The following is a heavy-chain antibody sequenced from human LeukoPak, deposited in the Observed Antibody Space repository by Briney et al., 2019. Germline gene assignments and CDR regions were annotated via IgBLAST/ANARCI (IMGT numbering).Heavy chain of an antibody. D-gene: IGHD1-1*01. V-gene: IGHV1-2*02. CDR2: INPNSGGT. CDR1: GYTFTGYY. Sequence: ASVKVSCKASGYTFTGYYMHWVRQAPGQGLEWMGWINPNSGGTNYAQKFQGRVTMTRDTSISTAYMELSRLRSDDTAVYYCARDSGNPAAESYYYGMDVWGQGTTVTVSS. CDR3: ARDSGNPAAESYYYGMDV. J-gene: IGHJ6*02.